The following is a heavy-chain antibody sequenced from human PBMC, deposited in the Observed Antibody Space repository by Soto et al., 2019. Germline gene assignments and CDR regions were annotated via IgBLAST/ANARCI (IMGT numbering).Heavy chain of an antibody. CDR1: GDSVSSNSAA. CDR2: TYYRSKWYN. Sequence: QVQLQQSGPGLVKPSQTLSLTCAISGDSVSSNSAAWNWIRQSPSRGLEWLGRTYYRSKWYNDYAVSVKSRITINPDTSKNQFSLQRNSVTPEDTAVYYCARGLVYCSGGSCYSAEYFQHWGQGTLVTVSS. D-gene: IGHD2-15*01. J-gene: IGHJ1*01. CDR3: ARGLVYCSGGSCYSAEYFQH. V-gene: IGHV6-1*01.